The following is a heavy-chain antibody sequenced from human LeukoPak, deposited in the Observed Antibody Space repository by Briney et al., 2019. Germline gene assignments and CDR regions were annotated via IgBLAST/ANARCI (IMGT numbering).Heavy chain of an antibody. J-gene: IGHJ5*02. CDR2: IYYSGST. Sequence: SETLSLTCTVSGGSISSYYWSWIRQPPGKGLEWIGYIYYSGSTNYNPSLKSRVTISADTSKNQFSLKLSSVTAADTAVYYCARGGDILTGYYLFDPWGQGTLVTVSS. V-gene: IGHV4-59*01. CDR1: GGSISSYY. CDR3: ARGGDILTGYYLFDP. D-gene: IGHD3-9*01.